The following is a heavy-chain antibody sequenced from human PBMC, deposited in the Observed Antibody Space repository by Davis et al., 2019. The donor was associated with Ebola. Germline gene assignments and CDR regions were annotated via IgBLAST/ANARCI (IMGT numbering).Heavy chain of an antibody. CDR1: GFSFSTYG. CDR2: ISTSSAYI. CDR3: ARGPTYSGSYSAH. Sequence: GGSLRLSCAASGFSFSTYGMNWVRQAPGKGLEWVSSISTSSAYIFYADSMKGRFTISRDNAKNSLYLQMNSLRAEDTAVYYCARGPTYSGSYSAHWGRGTLVTVSS. V-gene: IGHV3-21*01. D-gene: IGHD1-26*01. J-gene: IGHJ4*02.